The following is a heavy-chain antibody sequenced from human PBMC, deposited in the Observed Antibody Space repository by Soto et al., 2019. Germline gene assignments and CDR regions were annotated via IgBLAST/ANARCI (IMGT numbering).Heavy chain of an antibody. CDR2: ISSSSSYI. CDR3: ARDYDSSGYDY. D-gene: IGHD3-22*01. CDR1: GFTFSSYS. Sequence: EVQLVESGGGLVKPGGSLRLSCAASGFTFSSYSMNWVRQAPGKGLEWVSSISSSSSYIYYADSVKGPFTISRDNAKNSPYLQMNSLRAEDTAVYYCARDYDSSGYDYWGQGTLVTVSS. J-gene: IGHJ4*02. V-gene: IGHV3-21*01.